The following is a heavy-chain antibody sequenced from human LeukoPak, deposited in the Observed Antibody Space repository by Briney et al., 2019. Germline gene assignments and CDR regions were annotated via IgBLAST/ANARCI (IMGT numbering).Heavy chain of an antibody. CDR1: GLTFSTYS. CDR3: ARGKDY. CDR2: VSSSSGSI. J-gene: IGHJ4*02. V-gene: IGHV3-48*02. Sequence: GGSLRLSCAASGLTFSTYSMNWVRQAPGKGLEWISYVSSSSGSIYYADSVRGRFTISRDNANNSLYLQMNSLTDDDTAVYYCARGKDYWGQGTLVTVSS.